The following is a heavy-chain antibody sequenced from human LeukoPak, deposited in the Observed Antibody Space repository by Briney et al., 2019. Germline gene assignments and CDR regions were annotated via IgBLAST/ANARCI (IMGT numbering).Heavy chain of an antibody. CDR2: LSPIGCS. Sequence: SETLSLTCTVSGGSLSSVDYFWGWIRQSPGKGLEWIGYLSPIGCSYYNPSLKRRMTMSVDTSKNQVSLRLRSVTAADTAVYFCARGREENYDFWSGYYKGVHFDFWGQGTLVTVSS. D-gene: IGHD3-3*01. J-gene: IGHJ4*02. CDR3: ARGREENYDFWSGYYKGVHFDF. V-gene: IGHV4-30-4*08. CDR1: GGSLSSVDYF.